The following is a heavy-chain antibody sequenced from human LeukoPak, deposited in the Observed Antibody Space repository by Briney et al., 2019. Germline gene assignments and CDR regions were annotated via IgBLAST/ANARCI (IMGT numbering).Heavy chain of an antibody. D-gene: IGHD4-17*01. CDR3: ARDWALYGDYRRWFDP. J-gene: IGHJ5*02. Sequence: SETLSLTCAVYGGSFSGYYWSWIRQPAGKGLEWIGRIYTSGSTNYNPSLKSRVTMSVDTSKNQFSLKLSSVTAADTAVYYCARDWALYGDYRRWFDPWGQGTLVTVSS. CDR2: IYTSGST. CDR1: GGSFSGYY. V-gene: IGHV4-4*07.